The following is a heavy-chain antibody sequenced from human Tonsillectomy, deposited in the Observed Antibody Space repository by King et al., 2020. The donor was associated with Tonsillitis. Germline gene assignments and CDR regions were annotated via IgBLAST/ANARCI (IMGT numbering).Heavy chain of an antibody. CDR1: GFTVSNNY. Sequence: DVQLVESGGGLVQPGGSLRLSCAASGFTVSNNYMSWVRQAPGKGLEWVSVIYNGGSTYYADSVKGRFTISRHNSKNTLYLQMNSLRAEDTAVYYCAGGAAYYYYGMDVWGQGTTVTVSS. CDR3: AGGAAYYYYGMDV. CDR2: IYNGGST. D-gene: IGHD1-26*01. V-gene: IGHV3-53*04. J-gene: IGHJ6*02.